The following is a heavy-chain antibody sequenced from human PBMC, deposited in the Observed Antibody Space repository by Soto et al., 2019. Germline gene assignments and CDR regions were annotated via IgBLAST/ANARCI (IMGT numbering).Heavy chain of an antibody. CDR2: IYPGDSDT. CDR1: GYSFTSYW. Sequence: GESLKISCKGSGYSFTSYWIGWVRQMPGKGLEWMGIIYPGDSDTRYSPSFQGQVTISADKSISTAYLQWSSLKASDTAMYYRALRLGYCSGGSCYTNWGQGTLVTVSS. V-gene: IGHV5-51*01. CDR3: ALRLGYCSGGSCYTN. J-gene: IGHJ4*02. D-gene: IGHD2-15*01.